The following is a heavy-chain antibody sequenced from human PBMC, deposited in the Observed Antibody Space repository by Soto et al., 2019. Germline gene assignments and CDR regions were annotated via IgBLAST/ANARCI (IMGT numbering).Heavy chain of an antibody. CDR1: XXXXSXXXXX. Sequence: QLPLQESGSGLVKPSQTLSLPCAXSXXXXSXXXXXXXXXRPPPGKRLEWIGYIYHSGSTYYNPSPKSRXXXSVDRSKXXXXXXXXSVTAADTAVYYCARVPDRWGQGTLVTVSS. J-gene: IGHJ5*02. CDR2: IYHSGST. V-gene: IGHV4-30-2*01. CDR3: ARVPDR.